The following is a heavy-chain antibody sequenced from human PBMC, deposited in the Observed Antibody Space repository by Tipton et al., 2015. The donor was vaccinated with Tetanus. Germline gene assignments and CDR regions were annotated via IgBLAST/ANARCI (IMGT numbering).Heavy chain of an antibody. D-gene: IGHD2-15*01. CDR3: ARGADCSGGSCFSGDFDN. V-gene: IGHV3-33*01. J-gene: IGHJ4*02. CDR2: SWYDGTDK. CDR1: GFIFSSYG. Sequence: SLRLSCAASGFIFSSYGIHWVRQAPGKRLEWVAVSWYDGTDKYYADSVKGRFTISRDNSKNTLYLQMNSLRAEDTAVYYCARGADCSGGSCFSGDFDNWGQGTQVTVSS.